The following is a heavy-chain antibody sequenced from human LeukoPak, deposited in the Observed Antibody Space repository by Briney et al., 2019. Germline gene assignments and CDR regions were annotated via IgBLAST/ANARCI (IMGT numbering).Heavy chain of an antibody. Sequence: GGSLRLSCAASGFTFSSYSMNWVRQAPGKGLEWVSSISSSSSYIYYADSVKGRFTISRDNAKNSLYLQMNSLRAEDTAVYYCAREGSSTSWIGVDAFDIWAKGQWSPSLQ. CDR1: GFTFSSYS. D-gene: IGHD2-2*01. J-gene: IGHJ3*02. V-gene: IGHV3-21*01. CDR2: ISSSSSYI. CDR3: AREGSSTSWIGVDAFDI.